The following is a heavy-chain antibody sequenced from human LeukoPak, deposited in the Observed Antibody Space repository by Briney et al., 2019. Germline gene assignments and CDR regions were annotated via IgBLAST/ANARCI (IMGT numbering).Heavy chain of an antibody. CDR2: ISSGGTT. J-gene: IGHJ4*02. Sequence: GGSLRLSCAASGFTFSSYWMSWVRQAPGKGLEWVSVISSGGTTYYADSVKGRFTISRDNSKNTLSLQMNSLRAEDTAVYYCARRIVGSTSVDYFDYWGQGTLVTVSS. D-gene: IGHD1-26*01. CDR3: ARRIVGSTSVDYFDY. CDR1: GFTFSSYW. V-gene: IGHV3-66*04.